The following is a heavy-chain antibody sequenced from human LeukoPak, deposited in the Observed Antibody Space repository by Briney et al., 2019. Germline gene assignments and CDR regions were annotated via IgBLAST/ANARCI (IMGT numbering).Heavy chain of an antibody. Sequence: SETLSLTCTVSAGSISSSDYYWGWIRQSPGKGLEWIGRISYSGNTYYNPSLKSRVTISADTSKNHFSLRLSSVTAADTAVYYCSRLTHSYYSDTSGYYPYYYMDVWGEGTTVAVSS. CDR3: SRLTHSYYSDTSGYYPYYYMDV. CDR1: AGSISSSDYY. J-gene: IGHJ6*03. CDR2: ISYSGNT. D-gene: IGHD3-22*01. V-gene: IGHV4-39*02.